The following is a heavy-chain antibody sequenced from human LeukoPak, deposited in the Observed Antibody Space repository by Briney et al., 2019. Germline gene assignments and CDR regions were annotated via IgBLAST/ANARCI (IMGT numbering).Heavy chain of an antibody. CDR1: GFTFSSYS. V-gene: IGHV3-48*01. CDR2: ISSRSSTI. D-gene: IGHD1-26*01. Sequence: GGSLRLSCAASGFTFSSYSMNWVRQAPGKGLEWVSYISSRSSTIYYADSVKGRFTISRDNAKNSLYLQMNSLRAEDTAVYYCARGVGSPPQHDYWGQGTLVTVSS. CDR3: ARGVGSPPQHDY. J-gene: IGHJ4*02.